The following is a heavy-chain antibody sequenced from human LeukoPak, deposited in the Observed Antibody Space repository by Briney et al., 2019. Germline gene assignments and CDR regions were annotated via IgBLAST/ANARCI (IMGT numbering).Heavy chain of an antibody. V-gene: IGHV3-48*04. D-gene: IGHD3-10*01. CDR1: GFTFSSYG. J-gene: IGHJ4*02. CDR3: ARVGMVDYYGSGSYFGFDY. Sequence: PGGSLRLSCAASGFTFSSYGMSWVRQAPGKGLEWVSAISSSGSTIYYADSVKGRFTISRDNAKNSLYLQMNSLKAEDTAVYYCARVGMVDYYGSGSYFGFDYWGQGTLVTVSS. CDR2: ISSSGSTI.